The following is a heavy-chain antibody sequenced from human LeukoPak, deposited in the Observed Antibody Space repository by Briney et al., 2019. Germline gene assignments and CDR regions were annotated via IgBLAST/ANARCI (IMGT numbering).Heavy chain of an antibody. J-gene: IGHJ4*02. Sequence: PSQTLSLTCTVSGGSISSGDYYWSWIRQPPGKGLEWIGYIYYSGSTNYNPSLESRVTISVDTSKNQLSLKLSSVTAADTAVYYCARRMGQLLPFDYWGQGTLVTVSS. D-gene: IGHD1-26*01. CDR3: ARRMGQLLPFDY. V-gene: IGHV4-61*08. CDR2: IYYSGST. CDR1: GGSISSGDYY.